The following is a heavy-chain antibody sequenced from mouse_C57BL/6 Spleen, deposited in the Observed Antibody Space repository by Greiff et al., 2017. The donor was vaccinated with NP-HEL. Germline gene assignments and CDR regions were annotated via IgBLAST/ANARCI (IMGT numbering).Heavy chain of an antibody. Sequence: QVQLKESGPELVKPGASVKISCKASGYAFSSSWMNWVKQRPGKGLEWIGRIYPGDGDTNYNGKFKGKATLTADKSSSTAYMQLSSLTSEDSAVYFCARSQGAYYSNYVDYWGQGTTLTVSS. V-gene: IGHV1-82*01. CDR1: GYAFSSSW. CDR2: IYPGDGDT. J-gene: IGHJ2*01. D-gene: IGHD2-5*01. CDR3: ARSQGAYYSNYVDY.